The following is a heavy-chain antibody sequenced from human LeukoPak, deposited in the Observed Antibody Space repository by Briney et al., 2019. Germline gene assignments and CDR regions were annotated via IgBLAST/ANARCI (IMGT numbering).Heavy chain of an antibody. CDR1: GYTFIDHY. V-gene: IGHV1-2*02. CDR2: IYPNIGNT. J-gene: IGHJ4*02. Sequence: ASVKVSCKPSGYTFIDHYIHWVRQAPGQGLESMGWIYPNIGNTNYAQKFQGRVTMTRDTSSSTAYIELSRLRSDDTAVYYCARAGHNSESGGYDYWGQGTLVTVSS. CDR3: ARAGHNSESGGYDY. D-gene: IGHD3-22*01.